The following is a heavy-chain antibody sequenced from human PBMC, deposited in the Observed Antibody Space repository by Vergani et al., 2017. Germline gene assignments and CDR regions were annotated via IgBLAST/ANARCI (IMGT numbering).Heavy chain of an antibody. CDR2: IYYSGST. Sequence: QVQLQESGPGLVKPSQTLSLTCTVSGGSISSGGYYWSWIRQHPGKGLEWIGYIYYSGSTYYNPSLKSLVTISVDTSKNQSSLKLSSVTAADTAVYYCARGLRTYYDSSGYFDYWGQGTLVTVAS. V-gene: IGHV4-31*01. CDR1: GGSISSGGYY. J-gene: IGHJ4*02. D-gene: IGHD3-22*01. CDR3: ARGLRTYYDSSGYFDY.